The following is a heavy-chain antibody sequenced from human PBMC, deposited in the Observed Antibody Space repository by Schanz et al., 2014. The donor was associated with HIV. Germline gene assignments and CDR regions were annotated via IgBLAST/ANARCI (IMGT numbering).Heavy chain of an antibody. CDR1: GYTFTGYF. Sequence: QVQLVQSGAEWRRPGASVTVSCKASGYTFTGYFIHWVRQVPGQGPEWIGWMSPDTGATNYAQNFRGRITMTRDTSISTAYMELSRLISDDTAVYYCARLRYSYTCFDYWGQGTLVTVSS. CDR2: MSPDTGAT. D-gene: IGHD5-18*01. V-gene: IGHV1-2*02. J-gene: IGHJ4*02. CDR3: ARLRYSYTCFDY.